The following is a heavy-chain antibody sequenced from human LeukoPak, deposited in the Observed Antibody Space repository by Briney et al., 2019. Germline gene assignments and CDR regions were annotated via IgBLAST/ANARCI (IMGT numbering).Heavy chain of an antibody. CDR1: GGSFSGYY. V-gene: IGHV4-34*01. J-gene: IGHJ3*02. D-gene: IGHD3-10*01. Sequence: PSETLSLTCAVYGGSFSGYYWSWIRRPPGKGLEWIGEINHSGSTNYNPSLKSRVTISVDTSKNQFSLKLSSVTAADTAVYYCARGMVRGVNRDDAFDIWGQGTMVTVSS. CDR2: INHSGST. CDR3: ARGMVRGVNRDDAFDI.